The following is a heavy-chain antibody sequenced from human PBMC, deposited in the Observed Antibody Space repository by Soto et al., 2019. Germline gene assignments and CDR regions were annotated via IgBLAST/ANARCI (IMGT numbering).Heavy chain of an antibody. J-gene: IGHJ4*02. CDR3: ARGGSGYVWFNEF. V-gene: IGHV1-69*01. CDR1: GSAFNSFA. D-gene: IGHD3-22*01. Sequence: QVHLVQSGAEVKKPGSSVKVSCKASGSAFNSFAITWVRQAPGQGLEWMGEIIPIFGTANYAQKFQGRVTITADESTNTAYMDLSSLKSEDTAIYYCARGGSGYVWFNEFWGQGTLVTVSS. CDR2: IIPIFGTA.